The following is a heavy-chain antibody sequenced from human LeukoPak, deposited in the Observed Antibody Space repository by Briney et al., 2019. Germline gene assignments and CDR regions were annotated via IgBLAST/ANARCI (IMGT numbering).Heavy chain of an antibody. CDR1: GFTFSSYA. CDR3: ARKGLGGELGGFDS. J-gene: IGHJ4*02. CDR2: ISYDGSNK. V-gene: IGHV3-30*04. Sequence: GGSLRLSCAASGFTFSSYAMHWAGRAPAKGLEGGALISYDGSNKYFADFVKGRFTISRDNAKNSLYLQMNSLRVEDTALYHCARKGLGGELGGFDSWGQGTLVTVSS. D-gene: IGHD1-7*01.